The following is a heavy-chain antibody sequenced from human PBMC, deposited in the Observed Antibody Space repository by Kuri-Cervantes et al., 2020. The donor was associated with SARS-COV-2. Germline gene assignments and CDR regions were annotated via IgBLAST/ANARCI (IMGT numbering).Heavy chain of an antibody. CDR2: IDWDDDK. V-gene: IGHV2-70*04. J-gene: IGHJ4*02. CDR1: GFSLSTSGMR. Sequence: SGPTLVNPTQTLTLTCTFSGFSLSTSGMRASWIRQPPGKALEWLARIDWDDDKFYSTSLKTRLTISKDTSKNQVVLTMTNMDPVDTATYYCVRIRAATVIADYWGQGTLVTVSS. D-gene: IGHD4-11*01. CDR3: VRIRAATVIADY.